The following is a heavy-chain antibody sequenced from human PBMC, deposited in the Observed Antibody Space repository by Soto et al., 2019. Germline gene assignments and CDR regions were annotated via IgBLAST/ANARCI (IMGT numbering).Heavy chain of an antibody. D-gene: IGHD6-13*01. V-gene: IGHV1-18*01. J-gene: IGHJ4*02. CDR3: ARHTSSWPFDY. Sequence: QVQLVQSGAEVKKPGASVKVSCKASGYTFTSYGISWVRQAPGQGPEWMGWISTNNGNTNYAQKIRGRVTMTTDTTTGTGYMELRSLRSDDTAVYYCARHTSSWPFDYWGQGTLVTVSS. CDR2: ISTNNGNT. CDR1: GYTFTSYG.